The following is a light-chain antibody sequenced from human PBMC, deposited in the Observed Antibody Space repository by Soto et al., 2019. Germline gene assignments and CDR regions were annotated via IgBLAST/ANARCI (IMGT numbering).Light chain of an antibody. Sequence: QSVLTQPPSVSGAPGQRVTISCTGSSSNIGAGYDVHWYQQLPGTAPKLLIYGNSNRPSGVPDRFSGSKSGTSASLAITGLQAEDEADYYCQSYDSSLSGYVVFGGGTKVTVX. V-gene: IGLV1-40*01. CDR3: QSYDSSLSGYVV. J-gene: IGLJ2*01. CDR2: GNS. CDR1: SSNIGAGYD.